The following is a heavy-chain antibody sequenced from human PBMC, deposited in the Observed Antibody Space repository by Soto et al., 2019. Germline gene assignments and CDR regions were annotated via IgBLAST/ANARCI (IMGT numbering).Heavy chain of an antibody. CDR1: GGSINRYY. D-gene: IGHD3-10*01. CDR2: IYHSGST. CDR3: ARFNYGSGSYWFDP. Sequence: SETLSLTCTVSGGSINRYYWTWMRQPPGKGLEWIGEIYHSGSTNYNPSLKSRVTISVDKSKNQFSLKLSSVTAADTAVYYCARFNYGSGSYWFDPWGQGTLVTVSS. V-gene: IGHV4-59*12. J-gene: IGHJ5*02.